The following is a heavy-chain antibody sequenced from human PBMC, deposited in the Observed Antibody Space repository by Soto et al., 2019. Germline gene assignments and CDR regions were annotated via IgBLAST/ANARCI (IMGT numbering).Heavy chain of an antibody. CDR1: GGSISSSSYY. V-gene: IGHV4-39*01. CDR3: ARLTKPYGDYHFDY. CDR2: IYYSGST. J-gene: IGHJ4*02. Sequence: QLQLQESGPGLVKPSETLSLTCTVSGGSISSSSYYWGWIRQPPGKGLEWIGSIYYSGSTYYNPSLKSRVTISVDTSKNQFSLKLSSVTAADTAVYYCARLTKPYGDYHFDYWGQGTLVTVSS. D-gene: IGHD4-17*01.